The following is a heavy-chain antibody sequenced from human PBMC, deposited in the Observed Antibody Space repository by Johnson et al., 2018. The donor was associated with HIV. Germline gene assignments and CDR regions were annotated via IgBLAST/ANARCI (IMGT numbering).Heavy chain of an antibody. D-gene: IGHD2-8*01. J-gene: IGHJ3*02. CDR3: ARLRRMGAFDI. CDR1: GFTFSSYD. Sequence: VQLMESGGGLVQPGGSLRLSCAASGFTFSSYDMHWVRQAKGKGLEWVSAIGTAGDTYYPGSVKGRFTISRENAKNSLYLQMNSLRAGDTAVYYCARLRRMGAFDIWGQGTMVTVSS. V-gene: IGHV3-13*01. CDR2: IGTAGDT.